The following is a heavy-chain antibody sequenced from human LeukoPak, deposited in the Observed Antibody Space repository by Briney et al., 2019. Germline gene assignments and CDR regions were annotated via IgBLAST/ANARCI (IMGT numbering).Heavy chain of an antibody. V-gene: IGHV3-66*01. CDR1: GFTVSSNY. CDR2: IYSGGST. J-gene: IGHJ4*02. D-gene: IGHD3-3*01. Sequence: GGSLRLSCAASGFTVSSNYMSWVRQAPGKGLEWVSVIYSGGSTYYADSVKGRFTISRDNSKNTLYLQMNSLGAEDTAVYYCARTLYDFWSGYPRTFDYWGQGTLVTVSS. CDR3: ARTLYDFWSGYPRTFDY.